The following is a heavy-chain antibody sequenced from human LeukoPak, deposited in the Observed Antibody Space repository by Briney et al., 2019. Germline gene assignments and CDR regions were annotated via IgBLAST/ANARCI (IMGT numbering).Heavy chain of an antibody. Sequence: SVKVSCKASGFTFTTSAVQWVRQARGQRLEWIGWIVVGSGNTYSAQKFQERVIITRDMSTSTAYMELSSLTSEDTAVYYCAAGGSSSSWFPFDCWGQGTLVTVSS. J-gene: IGHJ4*02. CDR2: IVVGSGNT. D-gene: IGHD6-13*01. CDR3: AAGGSSSSWFPFDC. V-gene: IGHV1-58*01. CDR1: GFTFTTSA.